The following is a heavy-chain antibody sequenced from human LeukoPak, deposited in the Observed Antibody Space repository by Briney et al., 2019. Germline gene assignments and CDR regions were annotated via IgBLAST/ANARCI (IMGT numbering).Heavy chain of an antibody. D-gene: IGHD6-13*01. J-gene: IGHJ6*02. CDR2: IYTSGST. CDR1: GGSISGYY. Sequence: PSETLSLTCTVSGGSISGYYWSWIRQPAGKGLEWIGRIYTSGSTNYNPSLKSRVTMSVDTSTNQFSLKLSSVTAADTAVYYCARGKEEQQLENDGMGVWGQGTTVTVSS. V-gene: IGHV4-4*07. CDR3: ARGKEEQQLENDGMGV.